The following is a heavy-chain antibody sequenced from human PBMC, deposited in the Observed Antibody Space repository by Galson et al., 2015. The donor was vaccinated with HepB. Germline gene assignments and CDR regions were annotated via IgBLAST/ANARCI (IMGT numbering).Heavy chain of an antibody. J-gene: IGHJ6*02. CDR1: GFAFSTYS. CDR3: AKGGSGGGPLYYYYYYGMDV. V-gene: IGHV3-21*01. CDR2: ISSASSYI. Sequence: SLRLSCAASGFAFSTYSMNWVRQAPGKGLEWVSSISSASSYIYYADLIKGRFTISRDNAKNSLYLQMNSLRAEDTAVYYCAKGGSGGGPLYYYYYYGMDVWGQGTTVTVSS. D-gene: IGHD3-10*01.